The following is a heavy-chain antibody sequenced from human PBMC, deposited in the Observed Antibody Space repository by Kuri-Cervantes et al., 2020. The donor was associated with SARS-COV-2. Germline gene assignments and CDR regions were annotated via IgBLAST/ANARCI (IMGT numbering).Heavy chain of an antibody. V-gene: IGHV1-18*04. CDR3: ARQGIAARWGSAHVRFDY. Sequence: SVKVSCKASGYTFTSYGISWVRQAPGQGLEWMGWISAYNGNTNYAQKFQGRVTMTRNTSISAAYMELSRLRSDDTAVYYCARQGIAARWGSAHVRFDYWGQGTLVTVSS. D-gene: IGHD6-6*01. CDR2: ISAYNGNT. J-gene: IGHJ4*02. CDR1: GYTFTSYG.